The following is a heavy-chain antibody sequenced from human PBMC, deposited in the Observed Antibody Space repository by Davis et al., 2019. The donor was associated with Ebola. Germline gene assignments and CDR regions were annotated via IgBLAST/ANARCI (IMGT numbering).Heavy chain of an antibody. CDR1: GGSIITYY. CDR3: ARDSSSSGGWFDP. D-gene: IGHD6-6*01. J-gene: IGHJ5*02. Sequence: PSETLSLTCTVSGGSIITYYWTWIRQPPGKGLEWIGYIYYSGSTNYNPSLKSRVTISVDTSKNQFSLKLSSVTAADTAVYYCARDSSSSGGWFDPWGQGTLVTVSS. V-gene: IGHV4-59*01. CDR2: IYYSGST.